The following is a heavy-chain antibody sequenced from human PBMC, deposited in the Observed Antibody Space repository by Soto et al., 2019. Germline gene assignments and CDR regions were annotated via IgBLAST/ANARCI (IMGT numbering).Heavy chain of an antibody. CDR3: AREYYYGSGSLQPPFDY. J-gene: IGHJ4*02. V-gene: IGHV1-69*13. CDR1: GGTFSSYA. CDR2: IIPIFGTA. D-gene: IGHD3-10*01. Sequence: ASVKVSCKASGGTFSSYAISWVRQAPGQGLEWMGGIIPIFGTANYAQKFQGRVTITADESTSTAYMELSSLRSEDTAVYYCAREYYYGSGSLQPPFDYWGQGTLVTVS.